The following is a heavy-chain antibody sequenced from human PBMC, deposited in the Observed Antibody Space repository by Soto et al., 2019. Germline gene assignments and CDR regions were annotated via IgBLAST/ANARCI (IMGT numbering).Heavy chain of an antibody. J-gene: IGHJ4*02. Sequence: SETLSLTCSVSGDSISSYYWNWIRQSPGKGLEWIGFIYYSGHTNSNPSLKSRVTISLDTSKNQLSLNLGSVTAADTAVYYCARAIAGRPDVFDVWGQGTPVTVSS. V-gene: IGHV4-59*01. CDR2: IYYSGHT. CDR3: ARAIAGRPDVFDV. CDR1: GDSISSYY. D-gene: IGHD6-6*01.